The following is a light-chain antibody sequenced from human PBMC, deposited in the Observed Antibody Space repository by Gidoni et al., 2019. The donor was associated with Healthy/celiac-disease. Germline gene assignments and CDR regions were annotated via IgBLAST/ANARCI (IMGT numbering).Light chain of an antibody. V-gene: IGLV5-45*02. CDR3: MIWHSSAWV. CDR1: SGINVGTYR. Sequence: QAVLTQPSSLSASPGASVSLTCTLRSGINVGTYRIYWYQQKPGSPPQHLLRYKSDSDKQQGSGVPSRFSGSKDASANAGILLISGLQSEDEADYYCMIWHSSAWVFGGGTKLTVL. J-gene: IGLJ3*02. CDR2: YKSDSDK.